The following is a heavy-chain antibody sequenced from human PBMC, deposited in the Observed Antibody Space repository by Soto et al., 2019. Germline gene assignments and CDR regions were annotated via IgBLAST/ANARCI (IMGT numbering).Heavy chain of an antibody. CDR1: GGTFSSYA. CDR2: IIPIFGTA. J-gene: IGHJ6*02. Sequence: EASVKVSCEASGGTFSSYAISWVRQAPGQGLEWMGGIIPIFGTANYAQKFQGRVTITADESTSTAYMELSSLRSEDTAVYYCARNIVLVPAAMPVDYYYYYYGMDVWGQGTTVTVSS. D-gene: IGHD2-2*01. CDR3: ARNIVLVPAAMPVDYYYYYYGMDV. V-gene: IGHV1-69*13.